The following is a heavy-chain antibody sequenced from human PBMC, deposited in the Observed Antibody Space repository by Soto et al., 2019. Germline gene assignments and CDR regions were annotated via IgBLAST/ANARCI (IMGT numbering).Heavy chain of an antibody. D-gene: IGHD6-19*01. J-gene: IGHJ6*02. Sequence: QVQLVQSGAEVKKPGSSVKVSCKASGGTFSSYAISWVRQAPGQGLEWMGGIIPIFGTANYAQQFQGRVKITAEASKSTAYVGPSCLGSEDMAVYYCWRDVSFSVWYYEYYHGMEVCGQGTTVTVAS. V-gene: IGHV1-69*12. CDR3: WRDVSFSVWYYEYYHGMEV. CDR2: IIPIFGTA. CDR1: GGTFSSYA.